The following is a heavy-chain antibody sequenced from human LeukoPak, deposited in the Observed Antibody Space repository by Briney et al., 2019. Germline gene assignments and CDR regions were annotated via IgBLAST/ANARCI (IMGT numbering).Heavy chain of an antibody. V-gene: IGHV3-48*03. CDR1: GFSFGRYE. CDR2: ISTTGSTV. Sequence: PGGSLRLSCAASGFSFGRYEMNWVRQAPGKGLEWVSYISTTGSTVYYADSVEGRLTMSRDNAKNLLYLQMNSLRAEDAAVYYCAKDFPHYYESSHGMDAWGQGTTVTVSS. J-gene: IGHJ6*02. CDR3: AKDFPHYYESSHGMDA. D-gene: IGHD3-22*01.